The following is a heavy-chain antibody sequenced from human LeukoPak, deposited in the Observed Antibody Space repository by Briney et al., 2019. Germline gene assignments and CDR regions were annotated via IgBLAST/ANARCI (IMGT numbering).Heavy chain of an antibody. J-gene: IGHJ6*03. CDR2: INPDGSVN. CDR1: GFTFNTHW. CDR3: ARGGAGSVEWLLRSYYYYYMDV. D-gene: IGHD3-3*01. V-gene: IGHV3-7*03. Sequence: PGGSLRLSCAASGFTFNTHWMSWVRQAPGKGLEWVASINPDGSVNRYVDSVKGRFTISRDNAKNSLYLQMNSLRAEDTAVYYCARGGAGSVEWLLRSYYYYYMDVWGKGTTVTVSS.